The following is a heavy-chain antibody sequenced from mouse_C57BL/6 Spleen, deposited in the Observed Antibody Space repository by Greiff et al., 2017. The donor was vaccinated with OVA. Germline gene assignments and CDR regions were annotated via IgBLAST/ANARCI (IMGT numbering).Heavy chain of an antibody. J-gene: IGHJ2*01. Sequence: QVQLQQSGAELVKPGASVKMSCKASGYTFTSYWITWVKQRPGQGLEWIGDIYPGSGSTNYNEKFKSKATLTVDTSSSTAYMQLSSLTSEDSAVYYCARSVGATAPYFDYWGQGTTLTVSS. CDR1: GYTFTSYW. V-gene: IGHV1-55*01. CDR2: IYPGSGST. D-gene: IGHD3-2*01. CDR3: ARSVGATAPYFDY.